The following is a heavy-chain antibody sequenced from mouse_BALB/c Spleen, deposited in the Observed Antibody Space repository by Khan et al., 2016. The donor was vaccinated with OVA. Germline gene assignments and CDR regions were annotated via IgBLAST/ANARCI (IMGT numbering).Heavy chain of an antibody. V-gene: IGHV9-3-1*01. CDR3: ARSASYWFFDV. Sequence: QIQLVQSGPELKKPGETVKISSKASGYTFTNYGMNWVKQAPGKGLKWMGWINTYTGEPTYADDFKGRFAFSLETSANTAYLQINNLKNEDTATYFCARSASYWFFDVWGAGTTVTVSS. CDR2: INTYTGEP. CDR1: GYTFTNYG. D-gene: IGHD6-1*01. J-gene: IGHJ1*01.